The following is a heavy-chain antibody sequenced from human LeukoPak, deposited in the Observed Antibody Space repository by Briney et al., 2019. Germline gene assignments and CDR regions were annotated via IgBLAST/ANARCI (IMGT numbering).Heavy chain of an antibody. J-gene: IGHJ5*02. V-gene: IGHV1-3*01. CDR1: GYTFTSYA. Sequence: ASVKVSCKASGYTFTSYAMHWVRQAPGQRLEWMGWINAGNGNTKYSQRFQGRVTITRDTSASTAYMELSSLRSEDTAVYYSARDRVTMVRGIGNWFDPWGQGTLVTVSS. D-gene: IGHD3-10*01. CDR2: INAGNGNT. CDR3: ARDRVTMVRGIGNWFDP.